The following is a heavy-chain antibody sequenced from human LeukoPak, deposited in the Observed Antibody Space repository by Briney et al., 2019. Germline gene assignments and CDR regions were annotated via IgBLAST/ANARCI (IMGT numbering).Heavy chain of an antibody. Sequence: GGSLRLSCAASGFTFSSYAMSWVRQAPGKGLEWVSAVSGSGGSTYYADSVKGRFTISRDNSKNTLYLQMNSLRAEDTAVYYCAKYGLYSNYVFDYWGQGTLVTVSS. CDR3: AKYGLYSNYVFDY. J-gene: IGHJ4*02. D-gene: IGHD4-11*01. V-gene: IGHV3-23*01. CDR2: VSGSGGST. CDR1: GFTFSSYA.